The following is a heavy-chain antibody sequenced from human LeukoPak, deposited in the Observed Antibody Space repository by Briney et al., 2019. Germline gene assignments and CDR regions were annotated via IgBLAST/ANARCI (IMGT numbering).Heavy chain of an antibody. Sequence: GGSLGLSCAASGFTFSSYAMHWVRQAPGKGLEWVAVISYDGSNKYYADSVKGRFTISRDNSKNTLYLQMNSLRAEDTAVYYCARDEATTIVVVRYYYYGMDVWGQGTTVTVSS. CDR1: GFTFSSYA. J-gene: IGHJ6*02. CDR2: ISYDGSNK. CDR3: ARDEATTIVVVRYYYYGMDV. D-gene: IGHD3-22*01. V-gene: IGHV3-30-3*01.